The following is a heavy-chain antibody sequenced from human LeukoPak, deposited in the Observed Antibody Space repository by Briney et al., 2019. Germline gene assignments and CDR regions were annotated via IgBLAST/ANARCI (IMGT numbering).Heavy chain of an antibody. D-gene: IGHD1-26*01. CDR1: GGSFSGYY. CDR3: ARPRGSGSYYRTMGYAFDI. Sequence: SETLSLTCAVYGGSFSGYYWSWIRQPPGKGLEWIGEINHSGSTNYNPSLKSRVTISVDTSKNQFSLKLSSVTAADTAVYYCARPRGSGSYYRTMGYAFDIWGQGTVVTVSS. J-gene: IGHJ3*02. V-gene: IGHV4-34*01. CDR2: INHSGST.